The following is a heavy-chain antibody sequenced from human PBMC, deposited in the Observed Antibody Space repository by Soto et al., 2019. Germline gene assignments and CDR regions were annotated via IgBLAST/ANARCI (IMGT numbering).Heavy chain of an antibody. Sequence: QVQLVQSGAEVKEPGASVKVSCKASGYTFTGYAIGWVRQAPGQGLEWMGWISAYNGGTDCAQQFQDRVTMTTDAPTRTAYMELRGLRSDDTATYYCAGVDLYYYSVTRSYTTAWCDTWGQGTLVAVS. CDR2: ISAYNGGT. V-gene: IGHV1-18*01. D-gene: IGHD3-10*01. CDR3: AGVDLYYYSVTRSYTTAWCDT. CDR1: GYTFTGYA. J-gene: IGHJ5*02.